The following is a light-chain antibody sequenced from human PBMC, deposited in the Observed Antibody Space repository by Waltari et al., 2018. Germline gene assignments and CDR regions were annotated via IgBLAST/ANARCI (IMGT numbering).Light chain of an antibody. Sequence: EIQMTQSPSSLSTSVGDRVTITCRASQSISSYLNWYQQKPGKAPKLLIYGASSLQSGVPSRFSGSGSGTDFTLIINSLHPEDFATYYCQQSYSAPRTFGQGTKLEIK. CDR2: GAS. CDR3: QQSYSAPRT. V-gene: IGKV1-39*01. J-gene: IGKJ2*02. CDR1: QSISSY.